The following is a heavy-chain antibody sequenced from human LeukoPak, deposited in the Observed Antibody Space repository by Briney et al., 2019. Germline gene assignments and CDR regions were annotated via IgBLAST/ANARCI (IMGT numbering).Heavy chain of an antibody. J-gene: IGHJ5*02. CDR2: INHGGST. Sequence: PSETLSLTCAVYGGSFSGYYWSWIRQPPGKGLEWIGEINHGGSTNYNPSLKSRVTISVDTSKNQFSLKLSSVTAADTAVYYCARDGGPKYYYGSGSSNWFDPWGQGTLVTVSS. V-gene: IGHV4-34*01. CDR3: ARDGGPKYYYGSGSSNWFDP. CDR1: GGSFSGYY. D-gene: IGHD3-10*01.